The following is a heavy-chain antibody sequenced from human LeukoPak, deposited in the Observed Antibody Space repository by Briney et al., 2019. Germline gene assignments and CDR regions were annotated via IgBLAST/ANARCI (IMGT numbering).Heavy chain of an antibody. J-gene: IGHJ5*02. Sequence: SETLSLTCAVYGGSFSGYYWSWIRQPPGKGLEWIGEINHSGSTNYNPSLKSRVTISVDTSKNQFSLKLSSVTAADTAVYYCARGSHLWSGYYGWFDPWGQGTLVTVSS. CDR2: INHSGST. V-gene: IGHV4-34*01. CDR3: ARGSHLWSGYYGWFDP. D-gene: IGHD3-3*01. CDR1: GGSFSGYY.